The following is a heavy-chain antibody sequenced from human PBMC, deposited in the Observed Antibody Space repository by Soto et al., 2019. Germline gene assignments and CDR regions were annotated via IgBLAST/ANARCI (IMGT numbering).Heavy chain of an antibody. CDR1: GYSFTSYW. V-gene: IGHV5-51*01. CDR2: IYPGDSDT. D-gene: IGHD3-10*01. J-gene: IGHJ6*02. Sequence: GESLKISCKGSGYSFTSYWIGWVRQMPGKGLEWMGIIYPGDSDTRYSPSFQGRVTITADESTSTAYMELSSLRSEDTAVYYCARDRGLHGMDVWGQGTTVTVSS. CDR3: ARDRGLHGMDV.